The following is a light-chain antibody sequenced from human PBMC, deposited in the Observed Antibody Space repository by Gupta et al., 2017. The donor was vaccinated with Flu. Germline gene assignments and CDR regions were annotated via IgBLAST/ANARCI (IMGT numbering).Light chain of an antibody. Sequence: GDRVTITCRASQGVSSHLAWYQQKPGEAPKLLIHTASTLKSRVPPRISSGRSGTEFTITISSLQHEDVATYYCQQRNSYPITFGQGTRLEIK. CDR2: TAS. CDR1: QGVSSH. J-gene: IGKJ5*01. CDR3: QQRNSYPIT. V-gene: IGKV1-9*01.